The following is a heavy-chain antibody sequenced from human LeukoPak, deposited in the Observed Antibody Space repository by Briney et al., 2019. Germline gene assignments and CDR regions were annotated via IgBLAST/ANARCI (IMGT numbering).Heavy chain of an antibody. V-gene: IGHV3-33*01. CDR1: GFTFSSYG. D-gene: IGHD5-18*01. CDR2: IWYDGSNK. CDR3: ARDRMVTYFDY. Sequence: GRSLRLSCAASGFTFSSYGMHWVRQAPGKGLEWVAVIWYDGSNKYYADSVKGRFTISRDNSKNTLYLQMNSLRAEDTAMYYCARDRMVTYFDYWGQGTLVTVSS. J-gene: IGHJ4*02.